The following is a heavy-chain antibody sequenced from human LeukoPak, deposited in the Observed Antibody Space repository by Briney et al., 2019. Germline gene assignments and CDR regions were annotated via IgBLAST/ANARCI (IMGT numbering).Heavy chain of an antibody. CDR1: GGSISSYY. CDR3: AGENYFDY. J-gene: IGHJ4*02. CDR2: VYYSGST. V-gene: IGHV4-59*01. Sequence: PSETLSLTCTVSGGSISSYYWGWFRQPPGKGLEWIGYVYYSGSTNYNPSLKSRVTISVDTSKNQFSLRLSSVTAADTAVYYCAGENYFDYWGQGTLVTVSS.